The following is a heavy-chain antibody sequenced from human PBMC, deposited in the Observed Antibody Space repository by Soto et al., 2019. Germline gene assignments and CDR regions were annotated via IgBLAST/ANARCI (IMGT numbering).Heavy chain of an antibody. V-gene: IGHV4-59*08. CDR3: ARRYGSAIDF. CDR1: GGTISSWY. D-gene: IGHD1-26*01. CDR2: IYYSGST. Sequence: QVQLQASGPGLVKPSETLSLTCTVSGGTISSWYWSWIRQPPGKGLEWIGYIYYSGSTNCNPSLKSRSTISVDASKNQFSLKLSSVTAADTAVYYCARRYGSAIDFWGQGTLVTVSS. J-gene: IGHJ4*02.